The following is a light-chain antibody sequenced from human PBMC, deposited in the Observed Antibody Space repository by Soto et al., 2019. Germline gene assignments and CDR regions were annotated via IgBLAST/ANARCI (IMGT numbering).Light chain of an antibody. J-gene: IGKJ4*01. CDR3: QQYHYWPPVT. CDR1: QSVSSY. V-gene: IGKV3-15*01. CDR2: GAS. Sequence: EIVMTQSPATLSVSPGERAALSCRASQSVSSYVAWYQHKPGQAPRLLIYGASTRATGIPARFSGSGSGTEFTLTISSLQSEDFAVYYCQQYHYWPPVTFGGGTKVEIK.